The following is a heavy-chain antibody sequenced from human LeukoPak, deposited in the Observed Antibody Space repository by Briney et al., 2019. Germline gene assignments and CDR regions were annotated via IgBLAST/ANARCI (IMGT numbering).Heavy chain of an antibody. J-gene: IGHJ4*02. V-gene: IGHV4-39*01. CDR1: GGSISNSDYY. D-gene: IGHD3-9*01. CDR2: IYHSGST. CDR3: ARASRYYHMLTGYYLSAFDY. Sequence: ETLSLTCTVSGGSISNSDYYWGWMRQPPGKGLEWIGSIYHSGSTYYNPSLKSRVTISVDTSKKQFSMKLSSVTAADTAVYYCARASRYYHMLTGYYLSAFDYWGQGTLVTVSS.